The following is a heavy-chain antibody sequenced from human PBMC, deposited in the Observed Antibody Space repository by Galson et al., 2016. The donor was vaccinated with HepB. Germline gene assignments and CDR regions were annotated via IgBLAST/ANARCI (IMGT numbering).Heavy chain of an antibody. D-gene: IGHD2-8*01. CDR2: IKNKVDGGTI. J-gene: IGHJ3*01. Sequence: SLRLSCAVSQLPLTNAWMSWVRQAPGKGLEWVGRIKNKVDGGTIDYAAPVRGRFTISIDDSKNTLHLQMNSLKTEDTAVYYCTTDNGRLAFDVWGPGTKVTESS. CDR1: QLPLTNAW. V-gene: IGHV3-15*01. CDR3: TTDNGRLAFDV.